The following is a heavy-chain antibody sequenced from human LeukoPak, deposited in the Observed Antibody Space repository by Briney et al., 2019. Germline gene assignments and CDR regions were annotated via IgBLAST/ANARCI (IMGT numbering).Heavy chain of an antibody. CDR2: INSDGSST. V-gene: IGHV3-74*01. CDR3: ARDTLNSYDSSGYYLDFDY. D-gene: IGHD3-22*01. CDR1: GFTFSSYW. Sequence: PRGSLRLSCAASGFTFSSYWMHWVRQAPGKGLVWVSRINSDGSSTSYADSVKGRFTISRDNAKNTLYLQMNSLRAEDTAVYYCARDTLNSYDSSGYYLDFDYWGQGTQVTVSS. J-gene: IGHJ4*02.